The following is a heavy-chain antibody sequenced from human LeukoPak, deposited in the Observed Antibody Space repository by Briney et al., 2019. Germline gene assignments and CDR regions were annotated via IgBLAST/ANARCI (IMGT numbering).Heavy chain of an antibody. CDR3: ARGHEAAFDI. CDR2: IKQDGSEE. J-gene: IGHJ3*02. CDR1: GFSFSSYW. V-gene: IGHV3-7*01. Sequence: GGSLRLSCAASGFSFSSYWMSWVRQAPGKGLEWVANIKQDGSEEYYVDSVKGRFTISRDNAKNSPYLQMNSLRDEDTAVYYCARGHEAAFDIWGQGTMVTVSS.